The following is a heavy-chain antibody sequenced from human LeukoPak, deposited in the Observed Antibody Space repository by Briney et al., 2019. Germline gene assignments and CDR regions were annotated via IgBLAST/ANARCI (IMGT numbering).Heavy chain of an antibody. D-gene: IGHD3-10*01. Sequence: PGGSLRLSCAASGLTVSSNYMSWVRQAPGKGLEWVSVIYSGGSTYYADSVKGRFTISRDNSKNTLYLQMNSLRAEDTAVYYCARGLGGSGSSGYWGQGTLVTVSS. CDR3: ARGLGGSGSSGY. CDR2: IYSGGST. CDR1: GLTVSSNY. V-gene: IGHV3-66*01. J-gene: IGHJ4*02.